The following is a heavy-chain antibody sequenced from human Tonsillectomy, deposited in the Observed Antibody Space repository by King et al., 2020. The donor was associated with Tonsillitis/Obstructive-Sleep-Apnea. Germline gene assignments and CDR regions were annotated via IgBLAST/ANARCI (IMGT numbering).Heavy chain of an antibody. CDR2: ISGSGGCT. D-gene: IGHD2-2*01. Sequence: VQLVESGGGLVQPGGSLRLSCSASGFTFSSYAMSWVRQAPGKGLEWVSAISGSGGCTYYAESVKGRFTISRDNSKNTLYLQMNSLRAEDTAIYYCAKPLGFCSGTNCYDGAFDIWGQGTMVTVSS. CDR1: GFTFSSYA. J-gene: IGHJ3*02. CDR3: AKPLGFCSGTNCYDGAFDI. V-gene: IGHV3-23*04.